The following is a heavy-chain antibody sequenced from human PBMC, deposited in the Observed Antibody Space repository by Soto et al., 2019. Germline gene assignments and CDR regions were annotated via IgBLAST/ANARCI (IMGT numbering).Heavy chain of an antibody. CDR1: GDTFTNFG. CDR2: IATYNSNR. V-gene: IGHV1-18*01. D-gene: IGHD3-10*01. CDR3: ARVVRGVVNWFDP. Sequence: HLVQSGPEVKKPGASVSVSCRTSGDTFTNFGLSWVRQAPGQGLEWMGWIATYNSNRNYAQKFQGRLTLNTDTSTSTAYMELKSLGYDDTAVYYCARVVRGVVNWFDPWGQGTLVTVSS. J-gene: IGHJ5*02.